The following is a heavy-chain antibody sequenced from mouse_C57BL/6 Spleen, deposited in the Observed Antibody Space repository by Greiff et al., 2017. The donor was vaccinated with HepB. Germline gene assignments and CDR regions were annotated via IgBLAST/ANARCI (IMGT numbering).Heavy chain of an antibody. D-gene: IGHD2-3*01. CDR1: GISITTGNYR. Sequence: EVKLMESGPGLVKPSQTVFLTCTVTGISITTGNYRWSWIRQFPGNKLEWIGYIYYSGTITYNPSLTSRTTITRDTPKNQFFLEMNSLTAEDTATYYCARYDGYYDAMDYWGQGTSVTVSS. J-gene: IGHJ4*01. CDR2: IYYSGTI. CDR3: ARYDGYYDAMDY. V-gene: IGHV3-5*01.